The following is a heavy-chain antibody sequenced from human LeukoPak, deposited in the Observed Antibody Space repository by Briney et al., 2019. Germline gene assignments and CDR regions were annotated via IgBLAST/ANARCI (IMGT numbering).Heavy chain of an antibody. CDR3: ASSRLGVSGYKDYLDY. CDR1: GYILTNYG. J-gene: IGHJ4*01. D-gene: IGHD5-12*01. Sequence: ASVKVSCSSSGYILTNYGIFWVRQAPGQGLEWMGWINTYNGETDYAQNCQGRVTMTTDTSTNTAYMDLRSLTSDDTAVYYCASSRLGVSGYKDYLDYWGQGTLVTVSS. V-gene: IGHV1-18*01. CDR2: INTYNGET.